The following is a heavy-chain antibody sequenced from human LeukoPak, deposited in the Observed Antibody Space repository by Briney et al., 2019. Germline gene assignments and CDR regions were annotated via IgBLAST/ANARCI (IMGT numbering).Heavy chain of an antibody. CDR3: ARHLSEGRWLQNFDY. CDR1: GGSISSSSYY. Sequence: PSETLSLTCTVSGGSISSSSYYWGWIRQPPGKGLEWIGSIYYSGSTYYNPSLKSRVTISVDTSKNQFSLKLSSVTAADTAVYYCARHLSEGRWLQNFDYWGQGTLVTVSS. CDR2: IYYSGST. D-gene: IGHD5-24*01. V-gene: IGHV4-39*01. J-gene: IGHJ4*02.